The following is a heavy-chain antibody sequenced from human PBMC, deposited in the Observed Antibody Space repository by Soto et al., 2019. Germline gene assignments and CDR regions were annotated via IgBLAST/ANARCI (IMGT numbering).Heavy chain of an antibody. CDR3: ARADSYALDV. J-gene: IGHJ6*02. D-gene: IGHD3-3*01. V-gene: IGHV3-74*03. CDR1: GFSFSNRW. CDR2: INSDGSTP. Sequence: EVQLVESGGGLVQPGGSLRLSCAASGFSFSNRWMHWVRQVPGKGLVWVSHINSDGSTPTYADSVKGRFTISRDNAKNTVYLQMNSLRAEDTAVYYCARADSYALDVWGQGTTVTVSS.